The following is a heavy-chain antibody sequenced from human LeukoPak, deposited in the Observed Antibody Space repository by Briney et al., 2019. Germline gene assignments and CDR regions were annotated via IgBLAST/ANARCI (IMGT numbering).Heavy chain of an antibody. Sequence: ASVKVSCKPSGYTFSNYYIHWVRRAPGQGLEWMGIINPSGGSTSYAQKFQGRVTMTRDTSTSTVYMELSSLRSEDTAVYYCARVGSKPEYYFDSSGYYYGGYYFDYWGQGTLVTVSS. CDR3: ARVGSKPEYYFDSSGYYYGGYYFDY. CDR2: INPSGGST. V-gene: IGHV1-46*01. CDR1: GYTFSNYY. J-gene: IGHJ4*02. D-gene: IGHD3-22*01.